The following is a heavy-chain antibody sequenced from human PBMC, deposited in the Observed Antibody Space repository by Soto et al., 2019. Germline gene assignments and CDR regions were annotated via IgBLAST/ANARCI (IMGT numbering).Heavy chain of an antibody. CDR3: ARAVSSGYYF. J-gene: IGHJ4*02. D-gene: IGHD3-22*01. Sequence: ASVKVSCKXSGYTFTSYYMHWVRQAPGQGLEWMGIINPSGGSTSYAQKFQGRVTMTRDTSTSTVYMELSSLRSEDTAGYYWARAVSSGYYFWGQGTLVTVSS. CDR2: INPSGGST. CDR1: GYTFTSYY. V-gene: IGHV1-46*03.